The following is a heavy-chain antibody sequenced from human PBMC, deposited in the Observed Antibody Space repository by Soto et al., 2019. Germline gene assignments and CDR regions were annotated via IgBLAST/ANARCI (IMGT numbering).Heavy chain of an antibody. CDR2: IYYSGST. Sequence: ETLSLTCTVSGGSISSYYWSWIPQPPGKGLEWIGYIYYSGSTNYNPSLKSRVTISVDTSKNQFSLKLSSVTAADTAVYYCARDRGDSSSWSSRQYRMDVWGHGTTVTVSS. V-gene: IGHV4-59*01. CDR3: ARDRGDSSSWSSRQYRMDV. CDR1: GGSISSYY. D-gene: IGHD6-13*01. J-gene: IGHJ6*02.